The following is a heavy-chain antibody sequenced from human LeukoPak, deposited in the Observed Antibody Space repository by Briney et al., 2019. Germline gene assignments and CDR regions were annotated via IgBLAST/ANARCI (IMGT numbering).Heavy chain of an antibody. CDR1: GFTFSSYS. CDR2: INQDGSEK. CDR3: ARDRALYDSRRGYYYTEDDY. V-gene: IGHV3-7*01. Sequence: GGSLRLSCAASGFTFSSYSMNWVRQAPGKGLEWVANINQDGSEKYYVDSVKGRFTTSRDNAKSSVYLQMNSLRADDTSVYYCARDRALYDSRRGYYYTEDDYWGQGTLVTVSS. J-gene: IGHJ4*02. D-gene: IGHD3-22*01.